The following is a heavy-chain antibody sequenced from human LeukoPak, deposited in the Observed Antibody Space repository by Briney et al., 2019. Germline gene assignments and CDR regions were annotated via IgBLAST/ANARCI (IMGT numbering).Heavy chain of an antibody. D-gene: IGHD3-10*01. CDR3: ARVGSFLRRITMVRGVIDTLDY. CDR2: INPSGGST. J-gene: IGHJ4*02. CDR1: GYTFTSYY. Sequence: GASVKVSCKASGYTFTSYYMHWVRQAPGQGLEWMGIINPSGGSTSYAQKFQGRVTMTRDTSTSTAYMELSRLRSDDTAVYYCARVGSFLRRITMVRGVIDTLDYWGQGTLVTVSS. V-gene: IGHV1-46*01.